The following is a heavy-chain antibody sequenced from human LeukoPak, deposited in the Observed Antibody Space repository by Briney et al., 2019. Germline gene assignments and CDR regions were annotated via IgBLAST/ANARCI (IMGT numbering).Heavy chain of an antibody. CDR1: GFTFSSYA. J-gene: IGHJ4*02. CDR2: ISSNGGST. V-gene: IGHV3-64D*09. D-gene: IGHD2-2*01. CDR3: VKGYCSSISCYGDY. Sequence: GGSLRLSCSASGFTFSSYAMHWVRQAPGKGLEYVSAISSNGGSTYYGDSVKGRFTISRDNCKNTLYLQMSSLTAEDTAVYYCVKGYCSSISCYGDYWGQGTLVTFSS.